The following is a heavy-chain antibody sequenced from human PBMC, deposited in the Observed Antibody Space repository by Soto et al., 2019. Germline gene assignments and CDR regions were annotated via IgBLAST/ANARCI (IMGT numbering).Heavy chain of an antibody. J-gene: IGHJ4*02. CDR1: GYTFTSYA. CDR2: INAGNGNT. CDR3: ARVRTVDSSGYYIFDY. D-gene: IGHD3-22*01. V-gene: IGHV1-3*01. Sequence: ASVKVSCKASGYTFTSYAMHWVRQAPGQRLEWMGWINAGNGNTKYSQKFQGRVTITRDTSASTAYMELSSPRSEDTAVYYCARVRTVDSSGYYIFDYWGQGTLVTVSS.